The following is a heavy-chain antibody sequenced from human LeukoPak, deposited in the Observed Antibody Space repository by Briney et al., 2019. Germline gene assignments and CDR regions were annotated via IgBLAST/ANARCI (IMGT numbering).Heavy chain of an antibody. J-gene: IGHJ6*02. CDR2: IKQDGSEK. Sequence: GGSLRLSCEGSAFIFSGHWMNWVRQTPGKGLEWVANIKQDGSEKYYVDSVKGRFTISRDNAKNSLYLQMNNLRAEGTAVYYCARLAVEQQLVLYYYYGLDVWGQGTTVTVSS. CDR3: ARLAVEQQLVLYYYYGLDV. D-gene: IGHD6-13*01. V-gene: IGHV3-7*01. CDR1: AFIFSGHW.